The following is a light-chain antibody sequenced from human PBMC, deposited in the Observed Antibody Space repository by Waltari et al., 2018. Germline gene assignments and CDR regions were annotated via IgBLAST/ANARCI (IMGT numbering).Light chain of an antibody. J-gene: IGKJ1*01. V-gene: IGKV1-39*01. CDR3: QQSDSTPWT. CDR1: QSISSY. Sequence: DIQMAQSPSSLSASVGDRLTITCRASQSISSYSNSYQQKPGKAPNLLIYAASSLQRGVPSRFGGSACGTDVTLTISSLQTEDCGAYYCQQSDSTPWTFGAGTKVEIK. CDR2: AAS.